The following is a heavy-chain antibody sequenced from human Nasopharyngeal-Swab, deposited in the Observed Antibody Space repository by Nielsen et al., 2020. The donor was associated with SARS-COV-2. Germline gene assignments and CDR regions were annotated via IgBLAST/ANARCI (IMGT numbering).Heavy chain of an antibody. D-gene: IGHD3-16*02. CDR2: IHYTGNT. CDR1: GGSISSSSYY. J-gene: IGHJ3*01. V-gene: IGHV4-31*03. CDR3: AREVIEQAVSDAFDF. Sequence: SETLSLTCTVSGGSISSSSYYWGWIRQPPGKGLEWIGYIHYTGNTYYNPSLENRLTISLDTSQNQFSLRLSSVTAADTAVYYCAREVIEQAVSDAFDFWGQGTMVTVSS.